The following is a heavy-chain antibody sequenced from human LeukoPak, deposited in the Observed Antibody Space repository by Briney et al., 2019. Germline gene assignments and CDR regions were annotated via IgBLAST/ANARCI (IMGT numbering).Heavy chain of an antibody. CDR1: GYSISSNHW. V-gene: IGHV4-28*01. CDR3: ARIGPILGAAWVDY. Sequence: PSETLSLTCAVSGYSISSNHWWGWIRQPPGKGLEWIGYIFYAGSTYYNPSLKSRVTMSVDTSMNQFSLRLSSVTAVDTAVYYCARIGPILGAAWVDYWGQGTLVSVSS. CDR2: IFYAGST. D-gene: IGHD3-3*02. J-gene: IGHJ4*02.